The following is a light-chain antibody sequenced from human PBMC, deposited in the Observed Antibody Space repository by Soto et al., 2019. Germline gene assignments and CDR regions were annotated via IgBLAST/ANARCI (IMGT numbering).Light chain of an antibody. V-gene: IGKV3D-20*02. Sequence: ETVLTQSPGTLSLSPGERASLSCRASSTVDSIYLAWYQQKPGQAPRLLIYGASSRATGIPDRFSGSGSGTDFTLTISSLEPEDFAVYYCQQRSNWPALTFGGGTKVDIK. CDR3: QQRSNWPALT. CDR1: STVDSIY. CDR2: GAS. J-gene: IGKJ4*01.